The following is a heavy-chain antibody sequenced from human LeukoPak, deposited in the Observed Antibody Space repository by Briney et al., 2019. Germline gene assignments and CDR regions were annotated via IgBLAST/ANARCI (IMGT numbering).Heavy chain of an antibody. D-gene: IGHD3-9*01. CDR2: INPNSGGT. V-gene: IGHV1-2*02. CDR3: AREQSIYDILTGGIAVAFDP. Sequence: GASVKVSCKASGYTFTGYYMHWVRQAPGQGLEWMGWINPNSGGTNYAQKFQGRVTMTRDTSISTAYMELSRLRSDDTAVYYCAREQSIYDILTGGIAVAFDPWGQGTLVTVSS. J-gene: IGHJ5*02. CDR1: GYTFTGYY.